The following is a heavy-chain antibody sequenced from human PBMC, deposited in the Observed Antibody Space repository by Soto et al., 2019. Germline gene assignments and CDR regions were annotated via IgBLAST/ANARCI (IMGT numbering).Heavy chain of an antibody. CDR2: ITPIFGTA. CDR3: ARRFPGNWEISGWFDP. Sequence: SVKVSCKASGGTFSSYAISWVRQAPGQGLEWMGGITPIFGTANYAQKFQGRVTITADESTSTAYMELSSLRSEDTAVYYCARRFPGNWEISGWFDPWGQGTLVTVSS. J-gene: IGHJ5*02. D-gene: IGHD1-26*01. V-gene: IGHV1-69*13. CDR1: GGTFSSYA.